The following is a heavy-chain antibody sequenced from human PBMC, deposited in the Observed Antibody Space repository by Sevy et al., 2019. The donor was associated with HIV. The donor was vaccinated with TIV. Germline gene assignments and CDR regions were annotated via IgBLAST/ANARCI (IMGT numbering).Heavy chain of an antibody. J-gene: IGHJ4*02. CDR1: GFTFDDYA. CDR3: AKDIGEAAGYYFDY. V-gene: IGHV3-9*01. CDR2: ISWNSGSI. Sequence: GGSLRLSCAASGFTFDDYAMHWVRQAPGKGLEWVSGISWNSGSIGYADSVKGRFTISRDNAKNSLYLQMSSLRAEDTALYYCAKDIGEAAGYYFDYWGQGTLVTVSS. D-gene: IGHD6-25*01.